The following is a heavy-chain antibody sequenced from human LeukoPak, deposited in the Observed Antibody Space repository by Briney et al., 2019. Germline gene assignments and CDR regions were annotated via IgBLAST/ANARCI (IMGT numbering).Heavy chain of an antibody. CDR2: ISASGGST. CDR3: AKNYGSGSSVKYYYYMDV. V-gene: IGHV3-23*01. CDR1: GFTFSSYA. J-gene: IGHJ6*03. D-gene: IGHD3-10*01. Sequence: GGSLRLSCAASGFTFSSYAMSWVRQAPKKGQEWVSVISASGGSTYYADSVKGRVTISRDNFKNTLYLQMNSLRVEDTAVYYCAKNYGSGSSVKYYYYMDVWGKGTTVTVSS.